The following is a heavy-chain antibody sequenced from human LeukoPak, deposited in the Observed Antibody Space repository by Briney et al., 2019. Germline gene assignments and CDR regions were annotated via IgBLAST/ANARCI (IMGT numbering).Heavy chain of an antibody. V-gene: IGHV4-61*02. J-gene: IGHJ6*03. CDR2: IYSTGTT. CDR1: GDSLSGASYF. Sequence: SETLSLTCTVSGDSLSGASYFWTWVRQPAGKGLEWIVRIYSTGTTYYNPSLKTRVTISLEKSQHQFSLDLNTVTAADTAVYFCATARAEYGDYNAYYYMDVWGKGATVTVSS. D-gene: IGHD4-17*01. CDR3: ATARAEYGDYNAYYYMDV.